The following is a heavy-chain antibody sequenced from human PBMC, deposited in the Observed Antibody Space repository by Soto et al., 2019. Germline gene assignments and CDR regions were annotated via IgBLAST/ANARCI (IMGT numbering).Heavy chain of an antibody. Sequence: QVQLQESGPGLVKPSGTLSLTCAVSGGSISSSNWWSWVRQPPGKGLEWIGEIYHSGSTNYNQSLKSRVTISLDKSKNQFSLKLSSVTAADTAVYYCARVSGSYYYGMDVWGQGTTVTVSS. CDR1: GGSISSSNW. V-gene: IGHV4-4*02. D-gene: IGHD1-26*01. CDR2: IYHSGST. J-gene: IGHJ6*02. CDR3: ARVSGSYYYGMDV.